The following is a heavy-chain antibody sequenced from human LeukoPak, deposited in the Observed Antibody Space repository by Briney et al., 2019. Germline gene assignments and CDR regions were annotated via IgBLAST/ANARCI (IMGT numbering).Heavy chain of an antibody. CDR2: ISGSGGST. CDR1: GFTFSSYA. Sequence: PGGSLRLSCAASGFTFSSYAMSWVRQAPGKGLEWVSAISGSGGSTYYADSVKGRFTISRDNSKNTLYLQMGSLRAEDMAVYYCARGDGGSHFDYWGQGTLVTVSS. J-gene: IGHJ4*02. D-gene: IGHD2-15*01. V-gene: IGHV3-23*01. CDR3: ARGDGGSHFDY.